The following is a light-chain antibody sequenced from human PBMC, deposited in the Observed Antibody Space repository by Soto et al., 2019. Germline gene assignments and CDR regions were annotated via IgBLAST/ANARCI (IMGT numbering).Light chain of an antibody. V-gene: IGKV1-9*01. CDR1: QGISTY. Sequence: DIQLTQSPSLLSASVGDRVTITCRASQGISTYLAWYQQTSGKAPKLLISAAYTLQRGVPSRFSGSGSGTQFTLTISSLQPEDFATYYCQQLNAYPLTFGGGTRVEIK. CDR2: AAY. CDR3: QQLNAYPLT. J-gene: IGKJ4*01.